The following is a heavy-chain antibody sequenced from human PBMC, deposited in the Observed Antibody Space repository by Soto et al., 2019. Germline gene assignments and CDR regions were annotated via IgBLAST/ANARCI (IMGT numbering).Heavy chain of an antibody. CDR1: GFTFSSYA. CDR3: ARDAVPSDFDY. J-gene: IGHJ4*02. Sequence: QVQLVESGGGVVQPGGSLRLSCAASGFTFSSYAMHWVRQAPGKGLEWVAFISFDGSNKYYADSVKGRFTISRDNSKNTLYLQMNSLRSEDTAVYYCARDAVPSDFDYWGQGTLVTVSS. CDR2: ISFDGSNK. V-gene: IGHV3-30*01.